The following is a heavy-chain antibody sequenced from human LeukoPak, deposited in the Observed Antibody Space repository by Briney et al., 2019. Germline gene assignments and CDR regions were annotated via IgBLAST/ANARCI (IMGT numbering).Heavy chain of an antibody. CDR2: IYHSGST. CDR3: AKQFVVTAIHDAFDI. Sequence: SETLSLTCAVSGGSISSSNWWSWVRQPPGKGLEWIGEIYHSGSTNYNPSLKSRVTISVDKSKNQFSLKLSSVTAADTAVYYCAKQFVVTAIHDAFDIWGQGTMVTVSS. V-gene: IGHV4-4*02. D-gene: IGHD2-21*02. J-gene: IGHJ3*02. CDR1: GGSISSSNW.